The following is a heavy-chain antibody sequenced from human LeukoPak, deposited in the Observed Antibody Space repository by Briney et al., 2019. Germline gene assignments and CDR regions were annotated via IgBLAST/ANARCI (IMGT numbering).Heavy chain of an antibody. D-gene: IGHD6-19*01. CDR2: SYYRSKWYN. V-gene: IGHV6-1*01. J-gene: IGHJ2*01. CDR3: AREWTVAGTGYWYFDL. Sequence: PSQTLSLTCPISGESVSRKSGAWNWIRQSPSRGLEWLGRSYYRSKWYNDYAVSVKSRITINPDTSKNQFSLQLNSVTPEDTAVYYCAREWTVAGTGYWYFDLWGRGTLVTVSS. CDR1: GESVSRKSGA.